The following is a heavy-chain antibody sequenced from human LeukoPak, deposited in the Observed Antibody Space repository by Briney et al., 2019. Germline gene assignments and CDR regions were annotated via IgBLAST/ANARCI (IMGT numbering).Heavy chain of an antibody. CDR3: AKDLGLVVRGVVDY. J-gene: IGHJ4*02. CDR2: ISGSGGST. Sequence: PGGSLRLSCAASGFTFSSYAMSWVRQAPGKGLEWVSAISGSGGSTYYANSVKGRFTISRDNSKNTLCLQMNSLRAEDPAVYSCAKDLGLVVRGVVDYLGQGTLVTVSS. V-gene: IGHV3-23*01. D-gene: IGHD3-10*01. CDR1: GFTFSSYA.